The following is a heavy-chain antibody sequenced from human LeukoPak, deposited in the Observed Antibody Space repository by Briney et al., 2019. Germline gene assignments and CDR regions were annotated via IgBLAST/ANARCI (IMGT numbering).Heavy chain of an antibody. J-gene: IGHJ6*02. CDR3: ARATNFYYYYGMDV. Sequence: GASVTVSCKAPGYTFTGYYMHWVRQAPGQGLEWMGWINPNSGGTNYAQKFQGRVTMTRDTSISTAYMELSRLRSDDTAVYYCARATNFYYYYGMDVWGQGTTVTVSS. CDR1: GYTFTGYY. CDR2: INPNSGGT. V-gene: IGHV1-2*02. D-gene: IGHD1-26*01.